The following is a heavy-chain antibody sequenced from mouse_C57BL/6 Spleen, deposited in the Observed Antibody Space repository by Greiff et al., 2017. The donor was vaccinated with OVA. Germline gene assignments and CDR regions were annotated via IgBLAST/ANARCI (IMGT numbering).Heavy chain of an antibody. CDR2: IDPSDSYT. D-gene: IGHD2-5*01. V-gene: IGHV1-59*01. CDR3: ARIHYSNPWFAY. Sequence: QVQLKQPGAELVRPGTSVKLSCKASGYTFTSYWMHWVKQRPGQGLEWIGVIDPSDSYTNYNQKFKGKATLTVDTSSSTAYMQLSSLTSEDSAVYYCARIHYSNPWFAYWGQGTLVTVSA. J-gene: IGHJ3*01. CDR1: GYTFTSYW.